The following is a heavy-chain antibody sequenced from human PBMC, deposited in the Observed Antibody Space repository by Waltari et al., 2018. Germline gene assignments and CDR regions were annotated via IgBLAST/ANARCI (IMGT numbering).Heavy chain of an antibody. J-gene: IGHJ6*02. D-gene: IGHD3-16*01. CDR1: GASINSFS. V-gene: IGHV4-59*08. Sequence: QVPLQESGPGLVKPSETLSLSCAVSGASINSFSWSWIRQSPGRGLEWIGYIYYTGSTRYNPSLQGRAIISLDTSKGHFSLKLRSVTATDTAVYYCARQQFGSEYYYGMDVWGQGTTVTVS. CDR2: IYYTGST. CDR3: ARQQFGSEYYYGMDV.